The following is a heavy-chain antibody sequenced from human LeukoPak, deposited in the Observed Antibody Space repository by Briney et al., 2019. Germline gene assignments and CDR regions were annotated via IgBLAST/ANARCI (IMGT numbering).Heavy chain of an antibody. J-gene: IGHJ4*02. CDR1: GFTFSSYA. CDR2: ISYDGSNK. D-gene: IGHD2-15*01. CDR3: AFGLRIEDFDY. Sequence: AGGSLRLSCAASGFTFSSYAMHWVRQAPGKGLEWVAVISYDGSNKYYADSVKGRFTISRDNSKNTLYLQMNSLRAEDTAVYYCAFGLRIEDFDYWGQGTLVTVSS. V-gene: IGHV3-30*04.